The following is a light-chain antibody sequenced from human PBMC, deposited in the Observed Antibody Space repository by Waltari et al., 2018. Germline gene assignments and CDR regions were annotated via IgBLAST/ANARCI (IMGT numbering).Light chain of an antibody. CDR2: AAS. V-gene: IGKV1-39*01. J-gene: IGKJ3*01. CDR1: HSISSY. Sequence: DIKMTQSPSSLSASVGDRVTITCRASHSISSYLNWYQQKPGKAPKLLIYAASSLQSVVPSRCSGSGSGTDFTLTISSLQPEDFATYYCQQSYSTPFTFGPGTKVDIK. CDR3: QQSYSTPFT.